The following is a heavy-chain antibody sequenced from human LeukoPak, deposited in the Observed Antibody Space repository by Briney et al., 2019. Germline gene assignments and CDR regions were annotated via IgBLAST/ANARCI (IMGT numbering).Heavy chain of an antibody. D-gene: IGHD3-3*01. J-gene: IGHJ5*02. V-gene: IGHV1-2*02. CDR2: INPNSGGT. CDR3: ARNLEPTRGWFDP. CDR1: GYTFTGYY. Sequence: ASVKVSCKASGYTFTGYYMHWVRQAPGQGLEWMGWINPNSGGTNYAQKFQGRVTMTRDTSISPAYMELSRLRSDDTAVYYCARNLEPTRGWFDPWGQGTLVTVSS.